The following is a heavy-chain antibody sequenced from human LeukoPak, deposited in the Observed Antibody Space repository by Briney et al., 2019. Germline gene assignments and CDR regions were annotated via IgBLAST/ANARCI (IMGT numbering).Heavy chain of an antibody. V-gene: IGHV4-31*03. J-gene: IGHJ4*02. CDR2: IYYSGST. D-gene: IGHD3-10*01. CDR1: GGSISSGGDY. Sequence: SETLSLTCTVSGGSISSGGDYWSWIRQHPGKGLEWIGYIYYSGSTYYNPSLKSRVTISVDTSKNQFSLKLSSVTAADTAVYYCASHLWFEKYFDYWGQGTLVTVPS. CDR3: ASHLWFEKYFDY.